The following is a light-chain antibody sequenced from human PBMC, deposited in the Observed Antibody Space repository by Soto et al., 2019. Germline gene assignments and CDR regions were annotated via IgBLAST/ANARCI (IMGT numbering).Light chain of an antibody. Sequence: QSALTQPASVSGSPGQSITISCTGTSSDVVGYNYVSWYQHHPGKAPKLMIYDVSNRPSGVSNRFSGSKSGNTASLTISGLQPEDEADYYSCSYTTSNTRQIVFGTGTKVTVL. CDR1: SSDVVGYNY. CDR2: DVS. V-gene: IGLV2-14*03. CDR3: CSYTTSNTRQIV. J-gene: IGLJ1*01.